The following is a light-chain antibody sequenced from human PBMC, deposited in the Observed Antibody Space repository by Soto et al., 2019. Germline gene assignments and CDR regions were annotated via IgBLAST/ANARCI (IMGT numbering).Light chain of an antibody. Sequence: EIVLTQSPGTLSLSPGERATLSCRASQSVGSNYLAWYQQTPGQAPRLLIHGASTRATGIPDRFSGSGSGTDFTLTLSRLESEDSAVYYCQQYASSPLTFGQGTRLEI. CDR2: GAS. CDR3: QQYASSPLT. CDR1: QSVGSNY. J-gene: IGKJ5*01. V-gene: IGKV3-20*01.